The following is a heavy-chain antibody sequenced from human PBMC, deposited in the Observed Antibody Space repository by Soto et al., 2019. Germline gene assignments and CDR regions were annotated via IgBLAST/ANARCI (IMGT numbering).Heavy chain of an antibody. J-gene: IGHJ4*02. D-gene: IGHD6-6*01. Sequence: QVQLVESGGGVVQPGRSLRLSCGASGFTFSSYGMHWVRQAPGKGLEWVAVIWHDGSNKYYADSVKGRFTISRDKSKNTVYLPMNSLRAEDTAVYYCARDPGIGAPKVLDYWGQGTLVTVSS. CDR1: GFTFSSYG. CDR3: ARDPGIGAPKVLDY. V-gene: IGHV3-33*01. CDR2: IWHDGSNK.